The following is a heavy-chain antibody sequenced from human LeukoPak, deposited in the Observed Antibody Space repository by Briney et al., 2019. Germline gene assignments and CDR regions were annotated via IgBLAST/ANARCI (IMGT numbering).Heavy chain of an antibody. D-gene: IGHD3-22*01. Sequence: SETLSLTCAVYGGSFSGYYWSWIRQPPGKGLEWIGEINHSGSTNYNPSLKSRVTISVDTSKNQFSLKLSSVTAADTAVYYCASAYDSSGYLVYWGQGTLVTVSS. V-gene: IGHV4-34*01. CDR2: INHSGST. CDR1: GGSFSGYY. CDR3: ASAYDSSGYLVY. J-gene: IGHJ4*02.